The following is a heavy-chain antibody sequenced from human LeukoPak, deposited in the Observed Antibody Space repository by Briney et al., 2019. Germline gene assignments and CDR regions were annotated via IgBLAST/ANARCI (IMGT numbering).Heavy chain of an antibody. V-gene: IGHV1-69*05. CDR2: IIPIFGTA. CDR3: AREGRGYSGYDRGIDY. D-gene: IGHD5-12*01. Sequence: SVKVSCKASGGTFSSYAISWVRQAPGQGLEWMGRIIPIFGTANYAQKFQGRVTITTDKSTSTAYMELSSLRSEDTAVYYCAREGRGYSGYDRGIDYWGQGTLVTVSS. J-gene: IGHJ4*02. CDR1: GGTFSSYA.